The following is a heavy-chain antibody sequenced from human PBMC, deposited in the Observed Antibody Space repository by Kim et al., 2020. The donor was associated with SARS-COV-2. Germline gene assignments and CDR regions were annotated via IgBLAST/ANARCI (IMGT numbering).Heavy chain of an antibody. D-gene: IGHD6-19*01. CDR2: INHSGST. Sequence: SETLSLTCAVYGGSFSGYYWSWIRQPPGKGLEWIGEINHSGSTNYNPSLKSRVTISVDTSKNQFSLKLSSVTAADTAVYYCAVAVAGTGGWFDPWGQGTL. V-gene: IGHV4-34*01. J-gene: IGHJ5*02. CDR1: GGSFSGYY. CDR3: AVAVAGTGGWFDP.